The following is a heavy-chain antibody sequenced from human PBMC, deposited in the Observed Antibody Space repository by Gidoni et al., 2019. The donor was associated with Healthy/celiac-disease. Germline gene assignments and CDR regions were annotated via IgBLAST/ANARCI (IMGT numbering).Heavy chain of an antibody. J-gene: IGHJ3*02. CDR2: IRSKAYGGTT. CDR1: GFTFGDYA. CDR3: TLPHYYDSSGFGACDI. V-gene: IGHV3-49*05. Sequence: EVQLVESGGGLVKPGRSLSLSCTASGFTFGDYAMSWFRQAPGKGLAWVGFIRSKAYGGTTEYAASVKGRFTISRDDSKSIAYLQMNSLKTEDTAVYYCTLPHYYDSSGFGACDIWGQGTMVTVSS. D-gene: IGHD3-22*01.